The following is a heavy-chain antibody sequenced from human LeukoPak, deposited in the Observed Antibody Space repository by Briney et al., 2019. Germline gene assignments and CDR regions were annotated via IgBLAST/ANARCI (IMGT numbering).Heavy chain of an antibody. J-gene: IGHJ4*02. Sequence: TPSETLSLTCTVSGGSISRYYWSWIRQPPGKGLEWIGYIYYSGSTDYNPSLKSRVTISVDTSKNQFSLKLSSVTAADTAVYYCAAYDYVWGSYRSVDYWGQGTLVAVSS. D-gene: IGHD3-16*02. CDR3: AAYDYVWGSYRSVDY. CDR1: GGSISRYY. CDR2: IYYSGST. V-gene: IGHV4-59*01.